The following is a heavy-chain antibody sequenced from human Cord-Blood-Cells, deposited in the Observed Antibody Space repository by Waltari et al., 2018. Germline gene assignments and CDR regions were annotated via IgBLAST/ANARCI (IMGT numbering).Heavy chain of an antibody. D-gene: IGHD3-10*01. CDR3: ARPISPHYYGSGSLDY. CDR2: SIPISGTG. CDR1: GGTFSSYA. V-gene: IGHV1-69*01. Sequence: QVQLVQSGAEVKKPGSSVKVSCKASGGTFSSYAISWLRQAPGQGLEWMGVSIPISGTGSNAQKFQSRVTITADEATSTAYMELGSLRSEETAVYYCARPISPHYYGSGSLDYWGQGTLVTVSS. J-gene: IGHJ4*02.